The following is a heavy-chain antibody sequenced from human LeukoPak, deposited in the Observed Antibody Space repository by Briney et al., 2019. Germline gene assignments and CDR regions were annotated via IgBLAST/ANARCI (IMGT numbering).Heavy chain of an antibody. CDR1: GYSFTSYW. Sequence: GESLKISCKGSGYSFTSYWIGWVRQMPGKGLEWMEIIYPGDSDTRYSPSFQGQVPISADKSISTAYLQWSSLKASDTAMYYCARWFRYCSSTSCSFDAFDIWGQGTMVTVSS. CDR2: IYPGDSDT. V-gene: IGHV5-51*01. J-gene: IGHJ3*02. D-gene: IGHD2-2*01. CDR3: ARWFRYCSSTSCSFDAFDI.